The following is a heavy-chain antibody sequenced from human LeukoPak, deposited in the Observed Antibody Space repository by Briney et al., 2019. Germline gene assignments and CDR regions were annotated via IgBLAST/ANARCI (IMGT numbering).Heavy chain of an antibody. CDR3: ARDLRSGYFDF. Sequence: PGGSLRLSCATSGFIFNNYGIHWVRQAPGKGLEWVAVIYSDGTKQNYADSVKGRFTVSRDDSKKTGHLQMNNLRAEDTALYYCARDLRSGYFDFWGQGALVTVSS. V-gene: IGHV3-33*01. CDR1: GFIFNNYG. J-gene: IGHJ4*02. CDR2: IYSDGTKQ. D-gene: IGHD3-22*01.